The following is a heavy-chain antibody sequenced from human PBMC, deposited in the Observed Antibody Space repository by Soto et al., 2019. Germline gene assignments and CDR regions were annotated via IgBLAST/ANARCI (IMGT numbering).Heavy chain of an antibody. CDR1: GGTISTYA. CDR2: IIPIFGTT. D-gene: IGHD1-26*01. J-gene: IGHJ4*02. CDR3: ARGVGAYYFDY. Sequence: QVQLVQSGAEVKKPGSSVKVSCKASGGTISTYAITWVRQAPGQGLEWLGGIIPIFGTTDYARKFQGRVTINAAESTSTVFIELSSLTSEDTAVYYCARGVGAYYFDYWGQGTLVTVSS. V-gene: IGHV1-69*01.